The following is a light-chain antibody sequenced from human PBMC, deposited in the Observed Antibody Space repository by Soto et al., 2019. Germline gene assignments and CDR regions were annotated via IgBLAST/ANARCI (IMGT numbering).Light chain of an antibody. J-gene: IGLJ2*01. CDR1: SSDVGGYNY. V-gene: IGLV2-8*01. CDR3: SSYVGSSNCVV. Sequence: QSVLTQPPSASGSPGQSVTISCTGTSSDVGGYNYVSWYQQHPGKAPKVMIYEVSKRPSGVPDRFSGSKSGNTASLTVSGLQAEDEADYYCSSYVGSSNCVVFGGGTKLTVL. CDR2: EVS.